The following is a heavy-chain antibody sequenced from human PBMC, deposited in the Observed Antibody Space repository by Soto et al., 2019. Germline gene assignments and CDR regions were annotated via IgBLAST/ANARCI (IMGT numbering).Heavy chain of an antibody. V-gene: IGHV4-31*03. Sequence: PSYTLSLTSTFSGGSIISGGYCWTWIRQHPGKDLEWIGYIYYSGSTYYNPSLKRRVTIAVDTSKNQLSLKLSSVTAADTAVYYCARGGLSRWVGGKWFGELLPTYYYGMDVWGQGTTVTVSS. D-gene: IGHD3-10*01. CDR1: GGSIISGGYC. CDR3: ARGGLSRWVGGKWFGELLPTYYYGMDV. CDR2: IYYSGST. J-gene: IGHJ6*02.